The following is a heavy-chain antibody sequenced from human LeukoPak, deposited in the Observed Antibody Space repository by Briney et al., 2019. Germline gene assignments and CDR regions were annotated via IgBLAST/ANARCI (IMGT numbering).Heavy chain of an antibody. V-gene: IGHV3-48*01. J-gene: IGHJ6*03. Sequence: GGSRRLSCAGSGFTFSGYSMHWVRQAPGKGLEWVAYISTSGSSAYYTDSVQGRFTISRDNAKNSLYLQMNTLRAEDTAVYYCARDKGDYYYYYMDVWGKGTTVTVSS. CDR2: ISTSGSSA. CDR3: ARDKGDYYYYYMDV. D-gene: IGHD3-10*01. CDR1: GFTFSGYS.